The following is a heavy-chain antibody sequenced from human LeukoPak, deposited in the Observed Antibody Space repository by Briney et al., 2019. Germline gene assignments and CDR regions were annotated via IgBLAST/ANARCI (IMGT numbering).Heavy chain of an antibody. J-gene: IGHJ4*02. CDR1: GGSISSGGYS. D-gene: IGHD6-13*01. CDR2: IYHSGST. CDR3: ARDKDDSRVFDY. V-gene: IGHV4-30-2*01. Sequence: PSQTLSLTCAVSGGSISSGGYSWSWIRQPPGKGLEWIGYIYHSGSTYYNPSLKSRVTISVDRSKNQFSLKLSSVTAADTAVYYCARDKDDSRVFDYWGQGTLVTVSS.